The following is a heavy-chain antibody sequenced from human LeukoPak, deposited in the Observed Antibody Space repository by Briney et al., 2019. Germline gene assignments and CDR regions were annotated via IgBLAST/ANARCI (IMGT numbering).Heavy chain of an antibody. Sequence: GGSLRLSCAASGFTFSSYSMNWARQAPGKGLEWVSSISSSSSYIYYADSVKGRFTISRDNAKNSLYLQMNSLRAEDTAVYYCARGWDLVELRFLEWLFGIDYWGQGTLVTVFS. D-gene: IGHD3-3*01. CDR1: GFTFSSYS. CDR2: ISSSSSYI. CDR3: ARGWDLVELRFLEWLFGIDY. J-gene: IGHJ4*02. V-gene: IGHV3-21*01.